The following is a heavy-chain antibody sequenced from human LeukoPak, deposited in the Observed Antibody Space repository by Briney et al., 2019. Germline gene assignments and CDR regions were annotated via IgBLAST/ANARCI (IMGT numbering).Heavy chain of an antibody. CDR3: ARVGTYDGGHSYGFSDY. CDR2: ISSTSTYI. J-gene: IGHJ4*02. CDR1: GFVFNTYT. V-gene: IGHV3-21*01. Sequence: GGSLRLSCAASGFVFNTYTMNWVRQAPGKGLEWVSSISSTSTYIYYADSVKGRFTVSRDNAKNSLYLQMNGLTAVDTAVYYCARVGTYDGGHSYGFSDYWGQGTLVTVSS. D-gene: IGHD5-18*01.